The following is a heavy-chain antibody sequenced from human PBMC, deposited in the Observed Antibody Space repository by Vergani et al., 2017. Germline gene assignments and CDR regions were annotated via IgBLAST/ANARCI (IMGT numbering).Heavy chain of an antibody. D-gene: IGHD3-9*01. CDR1: GFTFSSYA. CDR2: ISYDGSNK. V-gene: IGHV3-30*04. J-gene: IGHJ3*02. Sequence: QVQLVESGGGVVQPGRSLRLSCAASGFTFSSYAMHWVRQAPGKGLEWVAVISYDGSNKYYADSVKGRFTISRDNSKNTLYLQMNSLRAEDTAVYYCARDRPWGYFDWGGAFDIWGQGTMVTVSS. CDR3: ARDRPWGYFDWGGAFDI.